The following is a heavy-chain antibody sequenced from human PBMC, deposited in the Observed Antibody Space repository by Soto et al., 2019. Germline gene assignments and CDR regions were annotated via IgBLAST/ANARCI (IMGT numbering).Heavy chain of an antibody. CDR2: IWYDGSNK. CDR3: AREKGSWYYYYGMDV. Sequence: MRLSCAASGFTFSSYGMHWVRQAPGKGLEWVAVIWYDGSNKYYADSVKGRFTISRDNSKNTLYLQMNSLRAEDTAVYYCAREKGSWYYYYGMDVWGQGTTVTVSS. V-gene: IGHV3-33*01. CDR1: GFTFSSYG. D-gene: IGHD6-13*01. J-gene: IGHJ6*02.